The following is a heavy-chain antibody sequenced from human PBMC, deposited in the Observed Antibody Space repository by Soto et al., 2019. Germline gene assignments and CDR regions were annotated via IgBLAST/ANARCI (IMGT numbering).Heavy chain of an antibody. V-gene: IGHV1-69*01. D-gene: IGHD2-15*01. CDR3: AREERGYCSGGSCYTTD. CDR2: IIPIFGTA. Sequence: QVQLVQSGAEVKKPGSSVKVSCKASGGTFSSYAISWVRQAPGQGLEWMGGIIPIFGTANYAQKFQGRVTITADESTSTAYMELSSLRSEDTAVYYCAREERGYCSGGSCYTTDWDQGTLVTVSS. CDR1: GGTFSSYA. J-gene: IGHJ4*02.